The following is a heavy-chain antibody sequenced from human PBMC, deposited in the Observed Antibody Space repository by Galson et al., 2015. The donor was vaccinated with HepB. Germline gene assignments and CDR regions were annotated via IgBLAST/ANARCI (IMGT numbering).Heavy chain of an antibody. Sequence: SVKVSCKVSGYTLTELSMHWVRQAPGKGLEWMGGFDPEDGETIYAQKFQGRVTMTEDTSTDTAYMELSSLRSEDTAIYYCATKVGGDDYGDNAPSFDGFDLWCLGTKVTVSS. J-gene: IGHJ3*01. V-gene: IGHV1-24*01. D-gene: IGHD4-17*01. CDR1: GYTLTELS. CDR3: ATKVGGDDYGDNAPSFDGFDL. CDR2: FDPEDGET.